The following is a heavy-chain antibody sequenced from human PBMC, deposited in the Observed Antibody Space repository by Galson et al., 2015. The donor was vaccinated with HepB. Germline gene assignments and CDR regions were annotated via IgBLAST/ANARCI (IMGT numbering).Heavy chain of an antibody. CDR2: IIPVFERA. Sequence: SVKVSCKASGGSFSNYPISWVRQAPGQGLEWMGAIIPVFERANYAQKFKGRVPITADISTTTAYMDLSSLRSEDTAVYYCAIGYCSRTSCDRLQGWFDPWGQGTLVTVSS. J-gene: IGHJ5*02. CDR3: AIGYCSRTSCDRLQGWFDP. CDR1: GGSFSNYP. D-gene: IGHD2-2*01. V-gene: IGHV1-69*06.